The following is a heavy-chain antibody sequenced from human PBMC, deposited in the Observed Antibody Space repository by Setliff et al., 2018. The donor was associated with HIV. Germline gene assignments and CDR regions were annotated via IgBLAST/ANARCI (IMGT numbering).Heavy chain of an antibody. J-gene: IGHJ3*01. CDR2: VYHGGNT. Sequence: SETLSLTCAVSSYSIYSGYYWAWIRQSPGRGPEWIGSVYHGGNTYYNPSLKSRVTISVDTSKNRFSLKLNSVTAADTAVYYCARDRHYYHSGAYGGSRDSLDFWGQGTMVTVSS. V-gene: IGHV4-38-2*02. CDR3: ARDRHYYHSGAYGGSRDSLDF. CDR1: SYSIYSGYY. D-gene: IGHD3-22*01.